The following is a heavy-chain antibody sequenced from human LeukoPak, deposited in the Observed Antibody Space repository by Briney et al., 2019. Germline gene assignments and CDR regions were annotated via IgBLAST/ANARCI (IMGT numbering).Heavy chain of an antibody. CDR2: IYYSGST. CDR1: GGSISSYY. D-gene: IGHD6-13*01. Sequence: SETLSLTCTVSGGSISSYYWSWIRQSPGKGLEWIGYIYYSGSTSYNPSLKSRVTISVDTSKNQFSLKLSSVTAADTAVYYCARDQAAAGRWSDPWGQGTLVTVSS. J-gene: IGHJ5*02. V-gene: IGHV4-59*01. CDR3: ARDQAAAGRWSDP.